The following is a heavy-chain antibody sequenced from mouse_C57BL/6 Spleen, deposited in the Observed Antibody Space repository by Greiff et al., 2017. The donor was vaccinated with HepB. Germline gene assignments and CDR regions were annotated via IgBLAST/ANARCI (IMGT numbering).Heavy chain of an antibody. CDR1: SYTFTSYW. CDR3: ARGGRLRQGYYAMDY. J-gene: IGHJ4*01. V-gene: IGHV1-53*01. Sequence: QVQLQQPGTELVKPGASVKLSCKASSYTFTSYWMHWVKQRPGQGLEWIGNINPSNGGTNYNEKFKSKATLTVDKSSSTAYMQLSSLTSEDSAVYYCARGGRLRQGYYAMDYWGQGTSVTVSS. D-gene: IGHD2-4*01. CDR2: INPSNGGT.